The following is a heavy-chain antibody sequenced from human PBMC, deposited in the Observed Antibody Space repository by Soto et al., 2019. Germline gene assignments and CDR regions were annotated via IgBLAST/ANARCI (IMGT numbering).Heavy chain of an antibody. J-gene: IGHJ6*02. Sequence: QVHLVQSGAEVKKPGASVKVSCKTSGYTFTTYGISWVRQAPGQGLEWMGWISAYNGNTNYAQKLQGRVTMTTVTSKSTAYMELMRLRSDEPAVSYCARDLYSYGYYAMDVWGPGTTVTVSS. CDR3: ARDLYSYGYYAMDV. CDR2: ISAYNGNT. D-gene: IGHD5-18*01. CDR1: GYTFTTYG. V-gene: IGHV1-18*04.